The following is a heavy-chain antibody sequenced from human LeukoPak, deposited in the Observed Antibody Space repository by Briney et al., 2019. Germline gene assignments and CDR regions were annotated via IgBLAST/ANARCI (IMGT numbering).Heavy chain of an antibody. CDR1: GFTFSNYW. CDR3: VRVGYDILTGYSNYFDY. J-gene: IGHJ4*02. D-gene: IGHD3-9*01. Sequence: GGSLRLSCAASGFTFSNYWMSWVRQAPGKGLEWVANIKQDGSEKYYVDSVKGRFTISRDNAKNSLYLQMNSLRAEDTAVYYCVRVGYDILTGYSNYFDYWGQGTLVTVSS. V-gene: IGHV3-7*01. CDR2: IKQDGSEK.